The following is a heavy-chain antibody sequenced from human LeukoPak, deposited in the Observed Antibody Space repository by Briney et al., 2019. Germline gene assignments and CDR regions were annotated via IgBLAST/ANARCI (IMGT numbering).Heavy chain of an antibody. Sequence: GGSLRLSCAASGFTFSSYWMSWVRQAPGKGLEWVANIKQDGSEKYYVDSAKGRFTISRDNAKNSLYLQMNSLRAEDTAVYYCARLRYCSGGSCYPGEYHFDYWGQGTLVTVSS. D-gene: IGHD2-15*01. CDR3: ARLRYCSGGSCYPGEYHFDY. V-gene: IGHV3-7*01. CDR2: IKQDGSEK. CDR1: GFTFSSYW. J-gene: IGHJ4*02.